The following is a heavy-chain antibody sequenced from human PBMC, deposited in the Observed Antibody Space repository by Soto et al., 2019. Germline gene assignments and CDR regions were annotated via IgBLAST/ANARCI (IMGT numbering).Heavy chain of an antibody. D-gene: IGHD6-13*01. CDR3: ARSGIAAAGHFDY. CDR2: IIPIFGTA. J-gene: IGHJ4*02. Sequence: ASVKVSCKASGGTFSSYAISWVRQAPGQGLEWMGGIIPIFGTANYAQKFQGRVTITADESTSTAYMELSSLRSEDTAVYYCARSGIAAAGHFDYWGQGTLVTVSS. V-gene: IGHV1-69*13. CDR1: GGTFSSYA.